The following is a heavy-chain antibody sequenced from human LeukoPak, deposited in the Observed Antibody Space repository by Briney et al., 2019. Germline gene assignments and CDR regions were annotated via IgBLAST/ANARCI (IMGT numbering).Heavy chain of an antibody. J-gene: IGHJ4*02. CDR2: ISYDGGNK. V-gene: IGHV3-30*18. Sequence: PGGSLRLSCIASGFTFSTSGMPWVRQAPGKGPEWVAVISYDGGNKYYADSVKGRFTISRDNSKNTLYLQMNSLRAEDTAVYYCAKAIAAAGTSYFDYWGQGTLVTVSS. CDR3: AKAIAAAGTSYFDY. D-gene: IGHD6-13*01. CDR1: GFTFSTSG.